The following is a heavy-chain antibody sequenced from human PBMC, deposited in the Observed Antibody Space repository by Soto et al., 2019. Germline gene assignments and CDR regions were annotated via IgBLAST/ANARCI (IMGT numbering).Heavy chain of an antibody. CDR3: VRERTIFGVAPGGGVDV. CDR1: GGSVSTSDYT. V-gene: IGHV4-30-2*01. J-gene: IGHJ6*02. D-gene: IGHD3-3*01. Sequence: SQTLSLTCAVSGGSVSTSDYTWSWIRQPPGRGLEWIGSVYHSGATHYMPSLKNRLTMSLDKSKNQFSLDLTSVTAADTAVYYCVRERTIFGVAPGGGVDVWGQGTTVTVSS. CDR2: VYHSGAT.